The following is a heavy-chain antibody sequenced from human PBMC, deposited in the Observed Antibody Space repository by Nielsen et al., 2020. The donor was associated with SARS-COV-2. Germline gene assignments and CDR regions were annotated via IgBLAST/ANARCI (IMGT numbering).Heavy chain of an antibody. CDR3: ARTVVPAAIGKGYYYYYGMDV. CDR1: GYSFTSYW. J-gene: IGHJ6*02. D-gene: IGHD2-2*02. V-gene: IGHV5-51*01. Sequence: GESLKISCKGSGYSFTSYWIGWVRQMPGKGLEWMGIIYPGDSDTRYSLSFQGQVTISADKSISTAYLQWSSLKASDTAMYYCARTVVPAAIGKGYYYYYGMDVWGQGTTVTVSS. CDR2: IYPGDSDT.